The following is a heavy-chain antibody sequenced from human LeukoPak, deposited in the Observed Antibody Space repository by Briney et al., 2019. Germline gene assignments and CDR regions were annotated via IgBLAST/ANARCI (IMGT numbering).Heavy chain of an antibody. J-gene: IGHJ4*02. V-gene: IGHV4-59*11. D-gene: IGHD3-10*01. CDR3: ARASDDYYCGSGSYLGRIDY. CDR2: IYYSGST. Sequence: SETLSLTCTVSGGSISSHYWSWIRQPPGKGLEWIGYIYYSGSTNYNPSLKSRVTISVDTSKSQFSLKMSSVTAADTAVYYCARASDDYYCGSGSYLGRIDYWGQGTLVTVSS. CDR1: GGSISSHY.